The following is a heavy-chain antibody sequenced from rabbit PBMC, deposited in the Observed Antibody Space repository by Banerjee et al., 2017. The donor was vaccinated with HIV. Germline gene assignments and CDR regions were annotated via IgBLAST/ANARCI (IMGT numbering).Heavy chain of an antibody. V-gene: IGHV1S43*01. CDR2: IDAGGGSGGRT. J-gene: IGHJ4*01. CDR1: GIDFSTW. D-gene: IGHD8-1*01. Sequence: QSLEESGGDLVKPGASLTLTCKASGIDFSTWMCWVRQAPGQGLEGIACIDAGGGSGGRTDYASWAKGRFTISRSTSLNTVDLQMTSLTAADTATYFCVRAGVYAGSSSYTGFDFNLWGQGTLVTVS. CDR3: VRAGVYAGSSSYTGFDFNL.